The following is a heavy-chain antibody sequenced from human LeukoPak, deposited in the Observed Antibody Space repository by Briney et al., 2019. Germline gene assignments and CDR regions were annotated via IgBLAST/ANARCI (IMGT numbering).Heavy chain of an antibody. V-gene: IGHV3-30*02. D-gene: IGHD4-17*01. CDR3: AKSMTTVTNFDY. Sequence: GGSLRLSCAASGFTLSSYGMHWVRQAPGKGLEWVAVIWYDGSNKYYADSVKGRFTISRDNSKNTLYLQMNSLRAEDTAVYYCAKSMTTVTNFDYWGQGTLVTVSS. J-gene: IGHJ4*02. CDR1: GFTLSSYG. CDR2: IWYDGSNK.